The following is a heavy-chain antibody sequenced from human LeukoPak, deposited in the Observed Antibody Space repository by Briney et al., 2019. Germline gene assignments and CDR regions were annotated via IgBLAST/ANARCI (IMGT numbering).Heavy chain of an antibody. D-gene: IGHD2-15*01. CDR3: ARGFQYCSAGSCYYGLDV. CDR2: ITRDGSSA. CDR1: GFTFSSYW. V-gene: IGHV3-74*01. Sequence: GGSLRLSCAASGFTFSSYWMHWVRQAPGKGLVGVSRITRDGSSARHADSVKGRFTISRDNAKNTLYLQLNSLRAEDTAVYYCARGFQYCSAGSCYYGLDVWGQGTTVTVSS. J-gene: IGHJ6*02.